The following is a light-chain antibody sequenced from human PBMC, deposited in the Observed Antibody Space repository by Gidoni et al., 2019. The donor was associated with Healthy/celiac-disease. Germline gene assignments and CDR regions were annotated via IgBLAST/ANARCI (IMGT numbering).Light chain of an antibody. CDR3: QQRSNWPPIT. CDR2: YAA. V-gene: IGKV3-11*01. Sequence: ASPPLLPGERATLPCSASQSGSSYLAWYQQKPGQAPRLLIYYAANRATGSPARCSGSGSGTDVTLTISSLEPEDFAVDYCQQRSNWPPITFGQGTRLDIK. CDR1: QSGSSY. J-gene: IGKJ5*01.